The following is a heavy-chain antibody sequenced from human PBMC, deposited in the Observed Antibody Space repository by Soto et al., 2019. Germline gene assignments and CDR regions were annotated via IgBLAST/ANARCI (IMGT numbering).Heavy chain of an antibody. CDR1: GDSISSGDYY. CDR3: DRRGEMEDFDY. V-gene: IGHV4-30-4*01. J-gene: IGHJ4*02. CDR2: IYYSGST. Sequence: SETLSLTCTVSGDSISSGDYYWSWIRQPPGKGLEWIGYIYYSGSTYYNPSLKSRVTISVDTSKNQFSLKLSSVTAADTAVYYCDRRGEMEDFDYWGQGTLVTVSS. D-gene: IGHD3-16*01.